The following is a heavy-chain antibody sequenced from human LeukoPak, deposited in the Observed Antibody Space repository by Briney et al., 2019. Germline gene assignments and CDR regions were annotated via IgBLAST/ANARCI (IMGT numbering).Heavy chain of an antibody. CDR2: INHSGST. D-gene: IGHD3-22*01. CDR3: ARLAYYDSSGKDY. Sequence: SETLSLTCAVYGGSFSSYYWSWIRQPPGKGLEWIGEINHSGSTNYNPSLKSRDTISVDTSKNQFSLKLSSVTAADTAVYYCARLAYYDSSGKDYWGQGTLVTVSS. V-gene: IGHV4-34*01. J-gene: IGHJ4*02. CDR1: GGSFSSYY.